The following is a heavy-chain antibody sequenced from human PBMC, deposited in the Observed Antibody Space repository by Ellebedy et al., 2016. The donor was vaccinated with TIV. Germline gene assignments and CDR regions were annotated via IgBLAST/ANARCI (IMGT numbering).Heavy chain of an antibody. V-gene: IGHV3-7*01. CDR2: IKQDGSEK. CDR3: VTDGSYVDYLSPTHAFVI. CDR1: GFSFRSYW. J-gene: IGHJ3*02. D-gene: IGHD4-17*01. Sequence: GGSLRLSCAASGFSFRSYWMSWVRQAPGKGLEWVANIKQDGSEKYHVDSVRGRFTISRDNARNALFLQMNSLRAEDTAVYYCVTDGSYVDYLSPTHAFVIWGQGTMVAVSS.